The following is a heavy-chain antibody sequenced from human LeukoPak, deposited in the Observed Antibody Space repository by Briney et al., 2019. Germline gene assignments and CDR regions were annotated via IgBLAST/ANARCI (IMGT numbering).Heavy chain of an antibody. D-gene: IGHD2-15*01. CDR2: ISYDGSNK. CDR3: AKDQGGHADY. V-gene: IGHV3-30*18. CDR1: GFTFSSYG. Sequence: GGSLRLSCAASGFTFSSYGMHWVRQAPGKGLEWVAVISYDGSNKYYADSVKGRFTFSRDNSKNTLYLQMNSLRAEDTAVYYCAKDQGGHADYWGQGTLVTVSS. J-gene: IGHJ4*02.